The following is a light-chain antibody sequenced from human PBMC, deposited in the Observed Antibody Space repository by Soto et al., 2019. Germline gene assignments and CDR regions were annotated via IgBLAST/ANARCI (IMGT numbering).Light chain of an antibody. J-gene: IGKJ1*01. V-gene: IGKV1-9*01. CDR3: QHYNSYSEA. Sequence: DIHLTQSPSSLSASVGDRVTITCRASQAITNNLAWYQQKPGNPPKLLIYEESTLHSGVPSRFSGSGSGTEFTLTISSLQPDDFATYYCQHYNSYSEAFGQGTKVELK. CDR2: EES. CDR1: QAITNN.